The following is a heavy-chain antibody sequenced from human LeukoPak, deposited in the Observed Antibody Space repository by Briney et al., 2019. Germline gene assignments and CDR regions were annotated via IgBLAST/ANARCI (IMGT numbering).Heavy chain of an antibody. CDR3: ARVTTLGARIIDY. Sequence: GGSLRLSCAASGFTVSSNYMSWVRQAPGKGLEWVSVIYSGGSTYYADSVKGRFTISRDSSKNTLHLQMNSLRAEDTAVYYCARVTTLGARIIDYWGQGTLLTVSS. J-gene: IGHJ4*02. CDR2: IYSGGST. CDR1: GFTVSSNY. D-gene: IGHD1-26*01. V-gene: IGHV3-66*02.